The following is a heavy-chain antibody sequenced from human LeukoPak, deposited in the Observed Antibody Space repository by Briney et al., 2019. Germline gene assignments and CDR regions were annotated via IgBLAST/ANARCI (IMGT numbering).Heavy chain of an antibody. Sequence: SETLSLTCNVSGAYISSYYWSWIRQPAGKGLEWIGRIYTSANTNYSPSFKSRATISIDRSKNQFSLNLPSVTAADTAVYYCARDRIWNDAGHDPFDIWGKGTMVTVSS. D-gene: IGHD1-1*01. CDR3: ARDRIWNDAGHDPFDI. CDR1: GAYISSYY. CDR2: IYTSANT. V-gene: IGHV4-4*07. J-gene: IGHJ3*02.